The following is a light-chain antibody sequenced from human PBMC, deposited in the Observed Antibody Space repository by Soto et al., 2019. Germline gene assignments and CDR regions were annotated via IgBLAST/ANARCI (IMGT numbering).Light chain of an antibody. J-gene: IGKJ4*01. CDR3: QQYVTSPLT. V-gene: IGKV3-20*01. CDR1: ESVNSNS. CDR2: GAS. Sequence: EFVLTQSPGTVSLSPGERVTLCCRASESVNSNSLAWYQHKPGLAPRLLIFGASTRATRIPDRFSGSGSGTDFTLTISRLEPEDFAIYYCQQYVTSPLTFGGGTRVEMK.